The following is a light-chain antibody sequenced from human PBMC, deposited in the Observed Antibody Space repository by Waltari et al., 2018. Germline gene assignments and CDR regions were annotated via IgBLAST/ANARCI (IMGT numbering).Light chain of an antibody. J-gene: IGLJ2*01. CDR2: DVP. CDR1: GSAVGASDS. V-gene: IGLV2-14*01. Sequence: QSALTQPASVSGSPGQSITISCSGVGSAVGASDSVSWHQQHPGKPPTVIIYDVPNRPSGVSDRLSASKSANTASLTISRLQPEDEADYFCSSQTLDGLVLFGGGTRLTVL. CDR3: SSQTLDGLVL.